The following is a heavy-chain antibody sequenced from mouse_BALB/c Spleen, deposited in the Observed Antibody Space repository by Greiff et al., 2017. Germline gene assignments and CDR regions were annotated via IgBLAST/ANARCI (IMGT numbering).Heavy chain of an antibody. CDR2: INPYNDGT. CDR1: GYTFTSYV. Sequence: EVQLQQSGPVLVKPGASVKMSCKASGYTFTSYVMHWVKQKPGQGLEWIGYINPYNDGTKYNEKFKGKATLTSDKSSSTAYMELSSLTSEDSAVYYCASSEGHYAVYAMDYWGQGTSVTVSS. V-gene: IGHV1-14*01. CDR3: ASSEGHYAVYAMDY. J-gene: IGHJ4*01. D-gene: IGHD2-1*01.